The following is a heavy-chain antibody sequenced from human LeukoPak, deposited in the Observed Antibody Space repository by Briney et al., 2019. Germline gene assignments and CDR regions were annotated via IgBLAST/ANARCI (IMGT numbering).Heavy chain of an antibody. V-gene: IGHV3-21*01. CDR2: ISSSSIYI. D-gene: IGHD3-3*01. CDR1: GFTFSSYS. Sequence: GGSLRLSCAASGFTFSSYSMNWVRQAPGKGLEWVSSISSSSIYIYYADSVKGRFTISRDNAKNSLYLQMNSLRAEDTAVYYCARDRPGWGYDFWIGTSPGPHNWFDPWGQGTLVTVSS. CDR3: ARDRPGWGYDFWIGTSPGPHNWFDP. J-gene: IGHJ5*02.